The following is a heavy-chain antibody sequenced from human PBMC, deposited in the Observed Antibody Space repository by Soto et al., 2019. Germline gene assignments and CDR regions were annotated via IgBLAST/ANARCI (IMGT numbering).Heavy chain of an antibody. D-gene: IGHD3-9*01. J-gene: IGHJ4*02. CDR3: ARDVPDYDILIRSFDY. CDR2: ISAYNGNT. CDR1: GYTFTSYG. V-gene: IGHV1-18*01. Sequence: SVKVSCKASGYTFTSYGISWVRQAPGQGLEWMGWISAYNGNTNYAQKLQGRVTMTTDTSTSTAYMELRSLRSDDTAVYYCARDVPDYDILIRSFDYWGQGTLVTVSS.